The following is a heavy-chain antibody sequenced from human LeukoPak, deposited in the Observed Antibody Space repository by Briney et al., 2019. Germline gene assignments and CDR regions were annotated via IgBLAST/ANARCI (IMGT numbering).Heavy chain of an antibody. CDR1: GASMTSSNW. CDR3: AKPLYASGSYHFDS. CDR2: ISHSGST. V-gene: IGHV4-4*02. J-gene: IGHJ4*02. D-gene: IGHD3-10*01. Sequence: SETLSHTCAISGASMTSSNWWSWVRQPPGKGLEWMGEISHSGSTNYNPSLKSRVTISVDKSKTQFSLKVNSVTAADTAVYYRAKPLYASGSYHFDSWGQGTLVTVSS.